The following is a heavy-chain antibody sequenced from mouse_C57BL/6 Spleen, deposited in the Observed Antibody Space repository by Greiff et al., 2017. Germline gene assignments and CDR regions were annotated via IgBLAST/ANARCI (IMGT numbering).Heavy chain of an antibody. CDR1: GYTFTSYW. Sequence: QVQLQQPGAELVKPGASVKLSCKASGYTFTSYWMHWVKQRPGQGLEWIGMIHPNSGSTNYNEKFKSKATLTVDKSSSTAYMQLSSLTSEDSAVYYCARSGYDEGGFDYWGQGTTLTVSS. CDR2: IHPNSGST. J-gene: IGHJ2*01. CDR3: ARSGYDEGGFDY. D-gene: IGHD2-2*01. V-gene: IGHV1-64*01.